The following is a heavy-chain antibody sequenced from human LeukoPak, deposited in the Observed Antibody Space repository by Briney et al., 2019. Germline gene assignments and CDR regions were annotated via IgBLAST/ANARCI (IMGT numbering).Heavy chain of an antibody. CDR1: GGTFSSYA. D-gene: IGHD6-13*01. V-gene: IGHV1-69*05. CDR2: IIPIFGTA. Sequence: AASVKVSCKASGGTFSSYAISWVRHAPGQGLEWMGRIIPIFGTANYAQTFQGRVTITTDESTSTAYMELSSLRSEDTAVYYCARGGDPIAAAGTYYHYYYYMDVWGKGTTVTVSS. J-gene: IGHJ6*03. CDR3: ARGGDPIAAAGTYYHYYYYMDV.